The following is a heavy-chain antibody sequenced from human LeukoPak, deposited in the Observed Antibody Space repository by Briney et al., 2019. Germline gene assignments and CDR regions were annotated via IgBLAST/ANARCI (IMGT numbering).Heavy chain of an antibody. D-gene: IGHD6-19*01. CDR2: IYYSGST. V-gene: IGHV4-59*02. CDR1: GDFVNNYY. Sequence: SETLSLTCTVSGDFVNNYYCSWIRQPPGKGLEWIGYIYYSGSTYYNPSLKSRVTISVDRSKNQFSLKLSSVTAADTAVYYCARDEIAVAGKGTFDIWGQGTMVTVSS. CDR3: ARDEIAVAGKGTFDI. J-gene: IGHJ3*02.